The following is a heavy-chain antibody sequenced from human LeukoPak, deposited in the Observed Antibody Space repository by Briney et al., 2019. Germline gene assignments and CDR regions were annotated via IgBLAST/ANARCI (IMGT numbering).Heavy chain of an antibody. CDR3: CDGMDV. CDR2: INGTGSTT. Sequence: GGSLRLSCEASGFIFGNYYMSWVRQAPGKGLEWVAAINGTGSTTYHADSVKGRFTISRDNSKNTLYLQMNSLRSEDTATYYCCDGMDVWSQGTTVAVSS. CDR1: GFIFGNYY. J-gene: IGHJ6*02. V-gene: IGHV3-23*01.